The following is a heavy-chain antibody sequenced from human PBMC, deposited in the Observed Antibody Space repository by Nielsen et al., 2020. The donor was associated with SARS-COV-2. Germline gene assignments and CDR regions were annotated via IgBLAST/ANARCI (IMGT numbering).Heavy chain of an antibody. J-gene: IGHJ3*02. Sequence: SETLSLTCAVHGESFTGYTWSWIRQPPGKGLEWIGDINHSGDTYYTPSLKSRVTISVDTSKNHLSLNLISVTAADTAVYYCARELLVGTTAGGAFDMWGQGTMVTVSS. CDR2: INHSGDT. CDR3: ARELLVGTTAGGAFDM. V-gene: IGHV4-34*01. CDR1: GESFTGYT. D-gene: IGHD1-26*01.